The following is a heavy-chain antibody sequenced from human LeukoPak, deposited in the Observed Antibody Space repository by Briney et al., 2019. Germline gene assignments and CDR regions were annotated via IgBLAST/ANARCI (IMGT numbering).Heavy chain of an antibody. CDR2: IYYSGST. V-gene: IGHV4-59*01. J-gene: IGHJ4*02. CDR1: GGSISSYY. Sequence: SETLSLTCTVSGGSISSYYWSWIRQPPGKGLEWIGYIYYSGSTNYNPSLKSRVTISVDTSKNQFSLELSSVTAADTAVYYCARIGHEDYYFDYWGQGTLVTVSS. CDR3: ARIGHEDYYFDY.